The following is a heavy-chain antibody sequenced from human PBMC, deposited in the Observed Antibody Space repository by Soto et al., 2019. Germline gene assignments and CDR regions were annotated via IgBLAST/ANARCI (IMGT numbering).Heavy chain of an antibody. CDR3: AKVAHDYGDYFDY. Sequence: EVQLLESGGGLVQPGGSLRLSCAASGFTFSSYAMSWVRQAPGKGLEWVSAISGSGGSTYYADSVKGRFTISRDNSKNPLYLQMTSLRAEDTAVYYCAKVAHDYGDYFDYWGQGTLVTVSS. D-gene: IGHD4-17*01. CDR2: ISGSGGST. J-gene: IGHJ4*02. V-gene: IGHV3-23*01. CDR1: GFTFSSYA.